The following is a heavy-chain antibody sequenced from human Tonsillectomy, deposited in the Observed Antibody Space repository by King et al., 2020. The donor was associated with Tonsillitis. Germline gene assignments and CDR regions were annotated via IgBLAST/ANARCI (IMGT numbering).Heavy chain of an antibody. Sequence: VQLQESGPGLVKPSETLSLTCSVSGGSISSYYWSWIRQPAGEGLEWIGRIYSSGITNYNPSLKSRVTMSVDTSKNQFSLKLRSLTAADTAMYYCARDWHYDSSGDDAFDIWGQGTMVTVSS. D-gene: IGHD3-22*01. CDR1: GGSISSYY. V-gene: IGHV4-4*07. J-gene: IGHJ3*02. CDR2: IYSSGIT. CDR3: ARDWHYDSSGDDAFDI.